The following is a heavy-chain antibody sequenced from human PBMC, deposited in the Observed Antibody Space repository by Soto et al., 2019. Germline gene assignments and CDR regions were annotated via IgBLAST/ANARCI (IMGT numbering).Heavy chain of an antibody. CDR3: QGRRPLTTPGNGEYYYYGMDV. CDR2: IYHSGST. J-gene: IGHJ6*02. D-gene: IGHD1-1*01. V-gene: IGHV4-30-2*01. CDR1: GGSISSGGYS. Sequence: QLQLQESGSGLVKPSQTLSLTCAVSGGSISSGGYSWSWIRQPPGKGLEWIGYIYHSGSTYYNPSLKRPVNISVDRSKNQFFLKLSSVTAADTAGDYCQGRRPLTTPGNGEYYYYGMDVWGQGTTVTVSS.